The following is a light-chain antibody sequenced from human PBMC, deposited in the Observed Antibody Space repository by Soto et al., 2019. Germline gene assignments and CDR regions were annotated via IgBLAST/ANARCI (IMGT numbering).Light chain of an antibody. V-gene: IGKV1-5*02. CDR1: QGITSW. CDR2: DAS. CDR3: QQYNSYSWT. Sequence: DIQLTQSPFTLSASVGDRVNIICRASQGITSWLAWHQHKPGKAPKLLIYDASSLESGVPSRFSGSGSGTEFPLTISSLQPDDFATDYCQQYNSYSWTFGQGTKVDIK. J-gene: IGKJ1*01.